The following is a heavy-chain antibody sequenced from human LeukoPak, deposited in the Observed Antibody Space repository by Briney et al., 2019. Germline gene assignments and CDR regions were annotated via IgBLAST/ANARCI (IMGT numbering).Heavy chain of an antibody. V-gene: IGHV3-30-3*01. D-gene: IGHD3-10*01. CDR1: GFTFSSYA. CDR3: ARLLSITDAFDI. J-gene: IGHJ3*02. CDR2: ISYDGSNK. Sequence: PGRSLRLSCAASGFTFSSYAMHWVRQAPGKGLEWVAVISYDGSNKYYADSVKGRFTISRDNAKNSLYLQMNSLRAEDTAVYYCARLLSITDAFDIWGQGTMVTVSS.